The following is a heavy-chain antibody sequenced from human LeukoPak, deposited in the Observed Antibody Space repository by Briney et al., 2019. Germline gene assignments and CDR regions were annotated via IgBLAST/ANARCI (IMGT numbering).Heavy chain of an antibody. CDR1: GFTFDDYA. CDR3: LQFAY. V-gene: IGHV3-66*01. D-gene: IGHD3-10*01. J-gene: IGHJ4*02. CDR2: IHNDDRT. Sequence: PGGSLRLSCAASGFTFDDYAMHWVRQAPGKGLEWVSIIHNDDRTYYADSVKGRFTISRDNSKNTVYLQMNSLRVEDTAIYYCLQFAYWGQGTLVTVSS.